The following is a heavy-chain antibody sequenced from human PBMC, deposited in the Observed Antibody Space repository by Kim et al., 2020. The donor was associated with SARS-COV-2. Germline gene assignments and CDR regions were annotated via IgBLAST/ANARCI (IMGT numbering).Heavy chain of an antibody. CDR1: GFTFSSYA. D-gene: IGHD3-3*01. Sequence: GGSLRLSCAASGFTFSSYAMSWVRQAPGKGLEWVSAISGSGGSTYYADSVKGRFTISRDNSKNTLYLQMNSLRAEDTAVYYCAKRGVLRFLEWLLPEPGTLDYWGQGTLVTVSS. CDR3: AKRGVLRFLEWLLPEPGTLDY. J-gene: IGHJ4*02. V-gene: IGHV3-23*01. CDR2: ISGSGGST.